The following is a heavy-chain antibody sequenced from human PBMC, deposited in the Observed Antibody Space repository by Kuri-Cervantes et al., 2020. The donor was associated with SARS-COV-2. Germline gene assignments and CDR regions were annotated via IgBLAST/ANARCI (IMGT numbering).Heavy chain of an antibody. CDR1: GDSVSSNSAA. D-gene: IGHD3-3*01. Sequence: SCAISGDSVSSNSAAWNWIRQSPSRGLGWLGRTYYRSKWYNDYAVSVKSRITINPDTSKNQFSLQLNSVTPEDTAVYYCARDRSILGVVTPRMDYYYGMDVWGQGTTVTVSS. V-gene: IGHV6-1*01. CDR3: ARDRSILGVVTPRMDYYYGMDV. CDR2: TYYRSKWYN. J-gene: IGHJ6*02.